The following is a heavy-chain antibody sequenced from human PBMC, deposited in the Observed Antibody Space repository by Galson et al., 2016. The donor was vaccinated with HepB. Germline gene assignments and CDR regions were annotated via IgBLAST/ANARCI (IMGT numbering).Heavy chain of an antibody. CDR1: GGSVTSTSNY. V-gene: IGHV4-39*07. D-gene: IGHD3-10*01. Sequence: SETLSLTCTVSGGSVTSTSNYWGWIRQPPGKGLEWIGSIYYSGSTNYNPSLKSRVTISIDTSKNQFSLKLSSVTAADTAMYYCARSPSMIRGVILDSWGQGTLVTVSS. CDR3: ARSPSMIRGVILDS. J-gene: IGHJ4*02. CDR2: IYYSGST.